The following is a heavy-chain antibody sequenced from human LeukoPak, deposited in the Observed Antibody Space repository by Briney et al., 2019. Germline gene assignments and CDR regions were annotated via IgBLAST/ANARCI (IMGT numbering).Heavy chain of an antibody. CDR2: ISSSSSYI. CDR1: GFTFSSYS. D-gene: IGHD6-13*01. Sequence: KTGGSLRLSCAASGFTFSSYSMNWVRQAPGKGLEWVSSISSSSSYIYYADAVKGRFTISRDNDKNSLYLQMNRLRAEDTAVYYCASGGYSSIGKRKGWFDPWGQGTLVTVSS. V-gene: IGHV3-21*01. CDR3: ASGGYSSIGKRKGWFDP. J-gene: IGHJ5*02.